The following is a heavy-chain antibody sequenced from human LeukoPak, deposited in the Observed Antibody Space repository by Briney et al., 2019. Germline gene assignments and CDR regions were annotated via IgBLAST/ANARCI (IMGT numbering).Heavy chain of an antibody. V-gene: IGHV3-7*01. Sequence: GGSLRLSCVASGLTFSSYWMTWVRQAPGKALEWVANIKEDGSAKSYVDSVKGRFTISRDNAKNSLYLQMDSLRVEDTAVYYCARDYDYFSGHNLDAYDIWGQGTTVTVSS. D-gene: IGHD2-15*01. CDR1: GLTFSSYW. J-gene: IGHJ3*02. CDR3: ARDYDYFSGHNLDAYDI. CDR2: IKEDGSAK.